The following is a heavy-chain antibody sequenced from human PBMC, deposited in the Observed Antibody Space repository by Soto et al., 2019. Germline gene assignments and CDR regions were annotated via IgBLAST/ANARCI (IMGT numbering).Heavy chain of an antibody. CDR1: GFTCSSYW. J-gene: IGHJ6*02. V-gene: IGHV3-74*01. Sequence: GGSLRLSCAASGFTCSSYWMHWVRQAPGKGVVWVSRINSDGSSTSYADAVKGRFTISRDNGKNTLYLQMNSLRAEDTVVYYCARVQKDIVVVPAATPVYSYGMDVWGQGTTVTVSS. CDR2: INSDGSST. D-gene: IGHD2-2*01. CDR3: ARVQKDIVVVPAATPVYSYGMDV.